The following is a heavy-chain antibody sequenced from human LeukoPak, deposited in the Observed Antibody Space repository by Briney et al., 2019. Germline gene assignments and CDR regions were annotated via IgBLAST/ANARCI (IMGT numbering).Heavy chain of an antibody. CDR2: VYTSGST. J-gene: IGHJ3*02. Sequence: SETLSLTCTGSGGSISSYYWSWIRQPAGKGLEWIGRVYTSGSTNHTPSLKSRVTMSVDTSKNQFSLKLSSVPAADTAVYYCARGPPDCSSTSCYAFDAFDIWGQGTMVTVSS. V-gene: IGHV4-4*07. CDR1: GGSISSYY. D-gene: IGHD2-2*01. CDR3: ARGPPDCSSTSCYAFDAFDI.